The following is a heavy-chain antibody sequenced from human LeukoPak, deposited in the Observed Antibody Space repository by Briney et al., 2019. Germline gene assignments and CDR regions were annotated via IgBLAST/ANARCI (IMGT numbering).Heavy chain of an antibody. CDR1: GFTFSGYW. V-gene: IGHV3-7*01. J-gene: IGHJ5*02. Sequence: PGGSLRLSCAGSGFTFSGYWMTWVRQAPGKGLEWVANIKQDGSEKSYVDFVKGRFTISRDNAKNSLYLQVNSLRAEDTAVYYCARCESSASCGGFDPWGQGTLVTVSS. CDR3: ARCESSASCGGFDP. CDR2: IKQDGSEK. D-gene: IGHD2-2*01.